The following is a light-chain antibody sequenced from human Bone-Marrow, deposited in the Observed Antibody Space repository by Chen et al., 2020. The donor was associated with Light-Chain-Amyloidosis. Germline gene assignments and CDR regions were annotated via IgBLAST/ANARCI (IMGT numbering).Light chain of an antibody. CDR2: ATS. J-gene: IGKJ1*01. CDR3: QQASTYPPWT. Sequence: DIQMTQSPSSVSASIGERVTITCRASQDVASGVAWYQQKPGRAPKLLMYATSVLQSGVSLRFSGSGSGTDFSLTITSLQPEDLAVYYCQQASTYPPWTFGQWIKVEIK. V-gene: IGKV1-12*01. CDR1: QDVASG.